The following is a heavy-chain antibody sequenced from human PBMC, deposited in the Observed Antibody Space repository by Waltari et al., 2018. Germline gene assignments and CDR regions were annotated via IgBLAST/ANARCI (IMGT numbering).Heavy chain of an antibody. CDR1: RFTFSSYA. J-gene: IGHJ4*02. V-gene: IGHV3-23*01. CDR3: AKHDSSGYYYYFDY. CDR2: ISGRGGST. Sequence: EVQLLESGGGLVQPGGSLRLSCAASRFTFSSYAMSWVRQAPGKGLERVSGISGRGGSTYYADSVKGRFTISRDNSKNTLYLKMNSLRAEDTAVYYCAKHDSSGYYYYFDYWGQGTLVTVSS. D-gene: IGHD3-22*01.